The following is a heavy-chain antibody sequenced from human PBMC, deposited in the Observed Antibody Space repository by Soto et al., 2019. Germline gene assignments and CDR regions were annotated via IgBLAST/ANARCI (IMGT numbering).Heavy chain of an antibody. CDR1: GFTFSSYE. V-gene: IGHV3-48*03. J-gene: IGHJ6*02. Sequence: GGSLRLSCATSGFTFSSYEMNWVRQAPGKGLEWVSFISSSGSTIYYADSVKGRFTISRDNAKNSLYLQMDSLRAEDTAVYYCARDQEAGSFFPYYYGMDVWGQGTTVTVSS. D-gene: IGHD6-13*01. CDR3: ARDQEAGSFFPYYYGMDV. CDR2: ISSSGSTI.